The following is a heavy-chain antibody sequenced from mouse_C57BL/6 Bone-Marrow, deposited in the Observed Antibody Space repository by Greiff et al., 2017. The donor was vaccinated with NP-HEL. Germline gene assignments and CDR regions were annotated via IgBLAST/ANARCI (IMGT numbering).Heavy chain of an antibody. Sequence: VKLMESGAELMKPGASVKLSCKATGYTFTGYWIEWVKQRPGHGLEWIGEILPGSGSTNYNEKFKGKATFTADTSSNTAYMQLSSLTTEDSAIYYCAREGPYYSNYEYYFDYWGQGTTLTVSS. V-gene: IGHV1-9*01. D-gene: IGHD2-5*01. CDR3: AREGPYYSNYEYYFDY. CDR2: ILPGSGST. J-gene: IGHJ2*01. CDR1: GYTFTGYW.